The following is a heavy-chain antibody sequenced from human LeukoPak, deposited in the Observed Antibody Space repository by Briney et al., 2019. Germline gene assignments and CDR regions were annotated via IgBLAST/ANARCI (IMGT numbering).Heavy chain of an antibody. J-gene: IGHJ4*02. D-gene: IGHD3-10*01. Sequence: GSSVKVSCKASGGTFSSYAISWVRQAPGQGLEWMGGIIPIFGTANYAQKFQGRVTITTDESTSTAYMELSSLTSEDTAVDYCARAGSTWFGETEILGWGQGTLVTVSS. CDR2: IIPIFGTA. CDR1: GGTFSSYA. CDR3: ARAGSTWFGETEILG. V-gene: IGHV1-69*05.